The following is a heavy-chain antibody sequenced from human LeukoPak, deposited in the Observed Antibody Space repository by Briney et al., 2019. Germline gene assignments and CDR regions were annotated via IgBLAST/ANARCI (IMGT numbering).Heavy chain of an antibody. Sequence: GGSLRLSCAASGFTFSSYAMSWVRQAPGKELEWVSAISGSGGSTYYADSVKGRFTISRDNSKNTLYLQMNSLRAEDTAVYYCAKRITMVRGVTSLYFDYWGQGTLVTVSS. CDR2: ISGSGGST. D-gene: IGHD3-10*01. J-gene: IGHJ4*02. V-gene: IGHV3-23*01. CDR1: GFTFSSYA. CDR3: AKRITMVRGVTSLYFDY.